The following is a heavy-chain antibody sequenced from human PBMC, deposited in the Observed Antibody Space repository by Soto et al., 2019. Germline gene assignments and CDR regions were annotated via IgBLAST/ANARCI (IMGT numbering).Heavy chain of an antibody. CDR1: GFTFSSYS. CDR2: ISSSSSTI. D-gene: IGHD3-22*01. J-gene: IGHJ5*02. Sequence: QPGGSLRLSCAASGFTFSSYSMNWVRQAPGKGLEWVSYISSSSSTIYYADSVKGRFTISRDNAKNSLYLQMNSLRDEDTAVYYCARDFSLGYYDSSGWFDPWGQGTLVTVSS. V-gene: IGHV3-48*02. CDR3: ARDFSLGYYDSSGWFDP.